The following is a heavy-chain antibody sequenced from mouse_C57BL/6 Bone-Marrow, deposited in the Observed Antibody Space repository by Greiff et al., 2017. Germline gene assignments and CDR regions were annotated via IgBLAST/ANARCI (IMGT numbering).Heavy chain of an antibody. D-gene: IGHD1-1*01. CDR1: GFNIKDDY. CDR2: IDPENGDT. J-gene: IGHJ2*01. Sequence: EVQLQQSGAELVRPGASVKLSCTASGFNIKDDYMHWVKQRPEQGLEWIGWIDPENGDTEYASNFQGKATITADTSSNTAYLQLSSLTSEDTAVYYCTSITTLPFYYWGQGTTLTVSS. V-gene: IGHV14-4*01. CDR3: TSITTLPFYY.